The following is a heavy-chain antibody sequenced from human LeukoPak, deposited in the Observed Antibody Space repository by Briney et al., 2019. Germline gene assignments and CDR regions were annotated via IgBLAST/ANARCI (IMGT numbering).Heavy chain of an antibody. Sequence: SETLSLTCTVSGGSINNYYWSWIRQPAGKGLEWIGRIYTSGSTNYNPSLKSRVTISLDTSKNQFSLKLSSVTAADTAVYYCAREVYYYGSGGPFDPWGQGTLVTVSS. CDR1: GGSINNYY. J-gene: IGHJ5*02. CDR3: AREVYYYGSGGPFDP. D-gene: IGHD3-10*01. CDR2: IYTSGST. V-gene: IGHV4-4*07.